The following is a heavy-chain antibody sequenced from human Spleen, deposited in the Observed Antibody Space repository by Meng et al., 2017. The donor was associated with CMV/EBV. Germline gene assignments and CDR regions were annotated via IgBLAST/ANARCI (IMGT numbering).Heavy chain of an antibody. CDR3: ARDSGSSSWFDP. J-gene: IGHJ5*02. CDR2: ISYDGSNK. Sequence: QVQLVESGGGVVQPGRSLRLSCAASGFTFSSYAMHWVRQAPGKGLECVAVISYDGSNKYYADSVKGRFTISRDNSKNTLYLQMNSLRAEDTAVYYCARDSGSSSWFDPWGQGTLVTVSS. CDR1: GFTFSSYA. D-gene: IGHD3-10*01. V-gene: IGHV3-30-3*01.